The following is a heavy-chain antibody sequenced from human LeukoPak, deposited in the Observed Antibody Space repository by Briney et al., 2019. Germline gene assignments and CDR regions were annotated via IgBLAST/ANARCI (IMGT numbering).Heavy chain of an antibody. CDR1: GYTFTGYY. V-gene: IGHV1-2*02. J-gene: IGHJ3*02. D-gene: IGHD3-22*01. Sequence: ASVKVSCKASGYTFTGYYMHWVRQAPGQGLEWMGWINPNSGGTNYAQKFQGRVTMTRDTSISTAYMELSRPRSDDTAVYYCAREYYDSSGYYYKIDAFDIWGQGTMVTVSS. CDR2: INPNSGGT. CDR3: AREYYDSSGYYYKIDAFDI.